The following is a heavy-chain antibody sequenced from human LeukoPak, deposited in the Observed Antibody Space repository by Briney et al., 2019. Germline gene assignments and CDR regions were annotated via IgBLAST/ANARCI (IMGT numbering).Heavy chain of an antibody. V-gene: IGHV1-18*01. Sequence: GASVKVSCKASGYSFSSYDINWVRQAPGQGLEWMGWISAYNGDTKYPQKLQDRVTMTKDTSTNTAYMELRSLRSDDTAVYYCARTVAGGYSFGPYFDYWGQGTLVTVSS. CDR3: ARTVAGGYSFGPYFDY. D-gene: IGHD5-18*01. CDR2: ISAYNGDT. J-gene: IGHJ4*02. CDR1: GYSFSSYD.